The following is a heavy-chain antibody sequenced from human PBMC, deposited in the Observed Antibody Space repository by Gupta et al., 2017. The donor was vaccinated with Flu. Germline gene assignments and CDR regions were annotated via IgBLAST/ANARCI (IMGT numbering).Heavy chain of an antibody. V-gene: IGHV4-59*01. Sequence: QVQLQESRPGLWNPSETLSLTCTVSAGSIITYYWSCVRQPPGKGLEWIGHLHNSGTTKYNPSLTSRVTISVETSKNQGSLKLSSVTAAHTAGYYCARDDTGRTTRVWGQGTLVTVSS. D-gene: IGHD1/OR15-1a*01. CDR3: ARDDTGRTTRV. CDR2: LHNSGTT. CDR1: AGSIITYY. J-gene: IGHJ1*01.